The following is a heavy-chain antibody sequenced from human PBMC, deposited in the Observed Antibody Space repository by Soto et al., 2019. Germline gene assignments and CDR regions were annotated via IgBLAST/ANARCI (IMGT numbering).Heavy chain of an antibody. CDR1: GGSINNHY. V-gene: IGHV4-59*11. Sequence: LCGGSINNHYWSWIRQPPGKGLEWIGYIYYTGSTNYNPSLKSRVTMSVDTSKNQCSLNLTSLTAADTAICYCARANWYSENWGQGTLVTVSS. CDR3: ARANWYSEN. CDR2: IYYTGST. D-gene: IGHD7-27*01. J-gene: IGHJ4*02.